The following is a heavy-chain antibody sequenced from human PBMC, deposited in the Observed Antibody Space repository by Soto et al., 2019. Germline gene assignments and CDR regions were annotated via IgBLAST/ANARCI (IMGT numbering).Heavy chain of an antibody. V-gene: IGHV3-30-3*01. CDR1: GFTFSSYA. CDR2: ISYDGSNK. CDR3: ATEGASHPTGMDV. J-gene: IGHJ6*02. Sequence: QVQLVESGGGVVQPGRSLRLSCAASGFTFSSYAMHWVRQAPGKGLEWVAVISYDGSNKYYADSVKGRFTISRDNSKNTLYLQMNSLRAEDTAVYYCATEGASHPTGMDVWGQGTTVTVSS.